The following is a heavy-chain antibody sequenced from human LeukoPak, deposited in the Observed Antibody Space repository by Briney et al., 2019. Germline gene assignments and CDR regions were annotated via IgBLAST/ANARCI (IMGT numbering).Heavy chain of an antibody. V-gene: IGHV3-66*02. CDR1: GFSVSSNY. D-gene: IGHD3-10*01. CDR3: VGVETITMVRGASGDV. CDR2: IHSGERA. Sequence: GGSLRLSCAASGFSVSSNYMTWVRQAPGKGLEWVSVIHSGERAYYADSVKGRFTTSRDNSKNTLDLQMNSLSVEDTAVYYCVGVETITMVRGASGDVWGKGTTVTVSS. J-gene: IGHJ6*04.